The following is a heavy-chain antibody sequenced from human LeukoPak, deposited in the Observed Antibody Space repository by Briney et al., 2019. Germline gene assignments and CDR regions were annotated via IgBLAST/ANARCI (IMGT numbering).Heavy chain of an antibody. CDR2: ISSSSSYI. CDR1: GFTFGSYS. Sequence: GGSLRLSCAASGFTFGSYSMNWVRQAPGKGLEWVSSISSSSSYIYYADSVKGRFTISRDNAKNSLYLQMNSLRAEDTAVYYCARVGAVAGSFDYWGQGTLVTVSS. CDR3: ARVGAVAGSFDY. J-gene: IGHJ4*02. D-gene: IGHD6-19*01. V-gene: IGHV3-21*01.